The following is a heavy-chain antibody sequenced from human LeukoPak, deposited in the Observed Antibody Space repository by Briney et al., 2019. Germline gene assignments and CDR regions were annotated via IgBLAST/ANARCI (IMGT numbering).Heavy chain of an antibody. D-gene: IGHD6-19*01. CDR3: ARPMGADSSGWYYY. J-gene: IGHJ4*02. V-gene: IGHV5-10-1*01. CDR1: GYSFTSYW. CDR2: IDPSDSYT. Sequence: GESLKISCKGSGYSFTSYWISWVRQMPGKGLEWMGRIDPSDSYTNHSPSFQGHVTISADKSISTAYLQWSSLKASDTATYYCARPMGADSSGWYYYWGQGTLVTVSS.